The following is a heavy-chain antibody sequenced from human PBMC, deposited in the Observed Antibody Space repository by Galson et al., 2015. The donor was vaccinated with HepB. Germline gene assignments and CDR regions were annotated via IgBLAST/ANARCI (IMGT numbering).Heavy chain of an antibody. CDR3: AALLTGRHHYYYGMDV. CDR1: GFTFTSSA. D-gene: IGHD1-20*01. Sequence: SVKVSCKASGFTFTSSAVQWVRQARGQRLEWIGWIVVGSGNTNYAQKFQERVTITRDMSTSTAYMELSSLRSEDTAVYYCAALLTGRHHYYYGMDVWGQGTTVTVSS. J-gene: IGHJ6*02. V-gene: IGHV1-58*01. CDR2: IVVGSGNT.